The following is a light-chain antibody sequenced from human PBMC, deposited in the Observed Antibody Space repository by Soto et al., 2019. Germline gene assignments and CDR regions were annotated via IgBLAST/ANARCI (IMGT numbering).Light chain of an antibody. CDR1: QDISNY. CDR2: DES. Sequence: DIQMTQSPSSLSASVGDRVTITCQASQDISNYLNWYQQKPGKAPKLLIYDESNLETGVPSSFSGSGFGTNFTFTIGSLQPKIMQTYYCQQYDNFFTFGPGTKWISN. CDR3: QQYDNFFT. V-gene: IGKV1-33*01. J-gene: IGKJ3*01.